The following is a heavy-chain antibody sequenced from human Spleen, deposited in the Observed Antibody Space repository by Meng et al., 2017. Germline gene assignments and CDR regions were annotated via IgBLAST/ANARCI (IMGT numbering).Heavy chain of an antibody. D-gene: IGHD6-13*01. CDR2: ISPSGTT. J-gene: IGHJ4*02. CDR1: CHSIRNTNW. V-gene: IGHV4-4*02. Sequence: VQVQASGPGLVKPSGPLPLTSAVSCHSIRNTNWWPWVRRSPGKGLVWIGEISPSGTTHFNPSLKSRVTISVDRANNQFSLQLTSVTAADTGFYYCARGSMTGAGDFEYWGQGILVTVSS. CDR3: ARGSMTGAGDFEY.